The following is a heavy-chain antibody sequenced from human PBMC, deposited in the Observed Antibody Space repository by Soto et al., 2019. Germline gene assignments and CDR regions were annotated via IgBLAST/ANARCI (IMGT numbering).Heavy chain of an antibody. V-gene: IGHV4-39*01. CDR3: ARREELREYGMDV. Sequence: NPSETLSLTCTVSGGSISSSSYYWGWIRQPPGKGLEWIGSIYYSGSTYYNPSLKSRVTISVDTSKNQFSLKLSSVTAADTAVYYCARREELREYGMDVWGQGTTVTVSS. D-gene: IGHD1-26*01. CDR1: GGSISSSSYY. J-gene: IGHJ6*02. CDR2: IYYSGST.